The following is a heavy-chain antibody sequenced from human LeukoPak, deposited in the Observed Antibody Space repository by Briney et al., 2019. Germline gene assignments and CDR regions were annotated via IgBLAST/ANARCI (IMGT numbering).Heavy chain of an antibody. Sequence: PGGSLRLSCAASVFTFSSYAMSWVRQARGKGLEWVSAISGSGGSTYYADSVKGRFTISRDNSKNTLYLQMNSLRAEDTAVYYCAKDYRPHDFWSGLVDYWGQGTLVTVSS. CDR1: VFTFSSYA. CDR2: ISGSGGST. D-gene: IGHD3-3*01. J-gene: IGHJ4*02. V-gene: IGHV3-23*01. CDR3: AKDYRPHDFWSGLVDY.